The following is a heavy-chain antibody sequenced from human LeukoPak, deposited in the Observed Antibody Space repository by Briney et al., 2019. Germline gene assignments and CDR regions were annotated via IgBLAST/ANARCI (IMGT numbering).Heavy chain of an antibody. CDR3: ARTPGYFDY. V-gene: IGHV4-39*01. J-gene: IGHJ4*02. CDR1: GGSISSSHYY. CDR2: IYSGGTT. Sequence: SETLSLTCTVSGGSISSSHYYWGWIRQPPGKGLEWIGSIYSGGTTSYSPSLESRVTISVDTSENQFSLKLSSVTAADTAVYYCARTPGYFDYWGQGTLVTVSS.